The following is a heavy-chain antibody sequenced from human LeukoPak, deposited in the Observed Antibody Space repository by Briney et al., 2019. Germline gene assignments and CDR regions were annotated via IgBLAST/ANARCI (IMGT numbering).Heavy chain of an antibody. CDR1: GFTFSSYG. CDR2: IRYDGSNK. J-gene: IGHJ3*02. CDR3: AKGMSAMAKSDAFDI. Sequence: PGGSLRLSCAASGFTFSSYGMHWVRQAPGKGLEWVAFIRYDGSNKYYADSVKGRFTFSRDNSKNTLYLQMNSLRAEDTAVYYCAKGMSAMAKSDAFDIWGQGTMVTVSS. V-gene: IGHV3-30*02. D-gene: IGHD5-18*01.